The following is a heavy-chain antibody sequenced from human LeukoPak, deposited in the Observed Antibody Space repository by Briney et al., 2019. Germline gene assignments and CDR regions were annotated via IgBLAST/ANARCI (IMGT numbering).Heavy chain of an antibody. D-gene: IGHD2-15*01. V-gene: IGHV4-34*01. CDR2: INHSGST. CDR3: ARYTLGYCSGGSCPNDAFDI. J-gene: IGHJ3*02. Sequence: SETLSLTCAVYGGSFSGYYWSWIRQPPGKGLERIGEINHSGSTNYNPSLKSRVTISVDTSKNQFSLKLSSVTAADTAVYYCARYTLGYCSGGSCPNDAFDIWGQGTMVTVSS. CDR1: GGSFSGYY.